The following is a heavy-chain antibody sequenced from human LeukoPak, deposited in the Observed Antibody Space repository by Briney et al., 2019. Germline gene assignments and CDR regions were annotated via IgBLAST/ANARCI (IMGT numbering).Heavy chain of an antibody. CDR3: ARDGDYYDSSGYSM. J-gene: IGHJ4*02. CDR1: GGSISSYY. V-gene: IGHV4-4*07. Sequence: SETLSLTCTVSGGSISSYYWSWIRQPAGKGLEWIGRIYTSGSTNYNPSLKSRVTMSVDTSKNQLSLKLSSVTAADTAVYYCARDGDYYDSSGYSMWGQGTLVTVSS. D-gene: IGHD3-22*01. CDR2: IYTSGST.